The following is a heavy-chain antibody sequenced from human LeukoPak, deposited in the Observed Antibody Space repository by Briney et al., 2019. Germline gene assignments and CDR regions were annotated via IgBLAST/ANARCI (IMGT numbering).Heavy chain of an antibody. CDR2: IYYSGST. V-gene: IGHV4-39*01. Sequence: SETLSLTCTVSGGSISSSSYYWGWIRQPPGKGLEWIGSIYYSGSTYYNPSLKSRVTISVDTSKNQFPLKLSSVTAADTAVYYCAGITIFGVVIDAFDIWGQGTMVTVSS. J-gene: IGHJ3*02. D-gene: IGHD3-3*01. CDR1: GGSISSSSYY. CDR3: AGITIFGVVIDAFDI.